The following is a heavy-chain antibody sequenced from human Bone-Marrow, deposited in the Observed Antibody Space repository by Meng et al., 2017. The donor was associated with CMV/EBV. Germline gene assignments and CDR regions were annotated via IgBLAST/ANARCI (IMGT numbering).Heavy chain of an antibody. CDR1: AFSVGSNY. CDR3: ARDPHSNGYGKY. CDR2: IYSGGSI. D-gene: IGHD3-22*01. Sequence: GGSLRLSCAASAFSVGSNYMNWVRQAPGKGLEWVSVIYSGGSIYYADFVEGRFTISRDNSKNTVYLQMNSLRVEDTAVYYCARDPHSNGYGKYWGQGKVVNVSS. V-gene: IGHV3-66*02. J-gene: IGHJ1*01.